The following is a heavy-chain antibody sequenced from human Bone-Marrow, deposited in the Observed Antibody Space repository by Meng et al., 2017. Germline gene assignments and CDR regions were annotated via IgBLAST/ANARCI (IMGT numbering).Heavy chain of an antibody. CDR3: ARDGGNYDFDY. CDR1: GDTFIDAY. V-gene: IGHV1-2*06. J-gene: IGHJ4*02. Sequence: QLPFGRSGGQGRTPGAQFNLSCKASGDTFIDAYFPWVRQAPGQGLEWLGRIIPRNWDAGSAQKFQGRVTLTWDTSISTAYMELSSLRSDDTAIYFCARDGGNYDFDYWGQGTLVTVSS. D-gene: IGHD1-7*01. CDR2: IIPRNWDA.